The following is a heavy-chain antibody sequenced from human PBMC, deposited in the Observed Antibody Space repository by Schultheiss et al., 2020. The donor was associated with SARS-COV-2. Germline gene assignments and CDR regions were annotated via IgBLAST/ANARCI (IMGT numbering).Heavy chain of an antibody. CDR3: ARTGLDYLLRNYFGP. Sequence: SETLSLTCTVSGYSIKSGHYWGWIRQSPGRGLEWIGNIYQSRSAYYNPSFKSRATLSVDTSKNQISLRLTCVTAADTAIYYCARTGLDYLLRNYFGPWGQGIPVTVSS. CDR2: IYQSRSA. J-gene: IGHJ5*02. D-gene: IGHD3/OR15-3a*01. CDR1: GYSIKSGHY. V-gene: IGHV4-38-2*02.